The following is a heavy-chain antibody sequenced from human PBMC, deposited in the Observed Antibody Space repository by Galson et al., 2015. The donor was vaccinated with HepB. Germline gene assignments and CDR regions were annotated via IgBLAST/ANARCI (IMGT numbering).Heavy chain of an antibody. D-gene: IGHD3-3*01. CDR1: GFAFSSYN. CDR3: ARSPPKLRFLEAEWFDP. V-gene: IGHV3-48*02. J-gene: IGHJ5*02. CDR2: ISSSGSPI. Sequence: SLRLSCAASGFAFSSYNMNWVRQAPGKGLEWVSYISSSGSPIYCADSVKGRFTISRDNAKKSLYLQMNSLRDEDTAVYYCARSPPKLRFLEAEWFDPWGQGTLVTVSS.